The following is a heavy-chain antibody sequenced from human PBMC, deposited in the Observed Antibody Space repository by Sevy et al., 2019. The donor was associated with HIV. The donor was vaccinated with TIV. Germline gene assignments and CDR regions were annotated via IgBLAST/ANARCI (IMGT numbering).Heavy chain of an antibody. Sequence: GGSLRLSCAASNLTFEDYAMHWVRRAPGKGLEWVSGISWNGDDIGFAASVKGRFTISRDNAKSSVYLQINSLTPEDTGVYYCAKGQQLITQSGSYFYYGMNVWGQGTTVTVSS. CDR3: AKGQQLITQSGSYFYYGMNV. D-gene: IGHD6-13*01. J-gene: IGHJ6*02. V-gene: IGHV3-9*01. CDR2: ISWNGDDI. CDR1: NLTFEDYA.